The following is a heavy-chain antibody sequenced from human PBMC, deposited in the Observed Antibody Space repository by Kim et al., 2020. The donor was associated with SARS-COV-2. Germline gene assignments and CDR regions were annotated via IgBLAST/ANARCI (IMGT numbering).Heavy chain of an antibody. J-gene: IGHJ4*02. D-gene: IGHD3-22*01. V-gene: IGHV3-7*01. CDR3: ARDKGYYDSSGYVF. Sequence: VDSVKGRFTISRDNAKNSLYLQMNSLRAEDTAVYYCARDKGYYDSSGYVFWGQGTLVTVSS.